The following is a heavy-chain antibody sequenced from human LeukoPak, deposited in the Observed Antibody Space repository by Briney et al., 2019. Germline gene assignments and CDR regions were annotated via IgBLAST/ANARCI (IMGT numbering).Heavy chain of an antibody. Sequence: SETLSLTCAVYGGSFSGYYWSWIRQPPGKGLEWIGEINHSGSTNYNPFLKSRVTISVDTSKNQFSLKLSSVTAADTAVYYCASLSLLYSYGYREYYFDYWGQGTLVTVSS. CDR3: ASLSLLYSYGYREYYFDY. D-gene: IGHD5-18*01. CDR2: INHSGST. V-gene: IGHV4-34*01. CDR1: GGSFSGYY. J-gene: IGHJ4*02.